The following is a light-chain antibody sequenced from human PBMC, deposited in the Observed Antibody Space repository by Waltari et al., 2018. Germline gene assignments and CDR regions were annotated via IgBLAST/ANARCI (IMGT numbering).Light chain of an antibody. CDR2: EAS. V-gene: IGLV2-23*01. CDR1: SSDVGIYNL. J-gene: IGLJ2*01. CDR3: CSYAGSSTVI. Sequence: QSALTQPASVSGSPGQSITISCPGTSSDVGIYNLVSWYQQHPGKAPKVMIYEASKRPSGVSNRFSGSKSGNTASLTISGLQAEDEADYYCCSYAGSSTVIFGGGTKLTVL.